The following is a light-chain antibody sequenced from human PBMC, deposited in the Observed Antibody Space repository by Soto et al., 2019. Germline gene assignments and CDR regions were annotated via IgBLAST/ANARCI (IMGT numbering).Light chain of an antibody. CDR1: SSDIGSYNH. Sequence: QSALTQPASVSGSPGQSITISCSGTSSDIGSYNHVAWYQQHPGKAPKLMIYEGSKRPSGVSNRFSGSKSGNTASLTISGLQAEDEADYYCCSYAGSSTSFGTGTKVTVL. CDR3: CSYAGSSTS. J-gene: IGLJ1*01. V-gene: IGLV2-23*01. CDR2: EGS.